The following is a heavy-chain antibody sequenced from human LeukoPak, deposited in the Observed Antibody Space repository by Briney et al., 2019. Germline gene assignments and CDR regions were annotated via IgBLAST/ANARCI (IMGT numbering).Heavy chain of an antibody. D-gene: IGHD3-10*01. V-gene: IGHV1-18*01. CDR2: ISAYNGNT. CDR3: AKKLLWFGDGDFFDY. J-gene: IGHJ4*02. Sequence: ASVKVSCKASGYTFTSYGISWVRQAPGQGLEWMGWISAYNGNTNYAQKLQGRVTMTTDTSTSTAYMELRSLRSDDTAVYYCAKKLLWFGDGDFFDYWGQGTLVTVSS. CDR1: GYTFTSYG.